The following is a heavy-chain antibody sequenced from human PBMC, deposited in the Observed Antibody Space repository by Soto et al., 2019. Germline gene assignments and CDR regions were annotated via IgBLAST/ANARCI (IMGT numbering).Heavy chain of an antibody. Sequence: HLVQSGPEVKQPGASVTVSCKTSGDTFTNFGLSWVRQAPGQGLEWMGWIATYNSNKNYAQKFQGRVTLTTDTSTSAAYMELKSLGYVDTAVYYCARVLRGVVNWFDPWGQGTLVTVSS. D-gene: IGHD3-10*01. CDR1: GDTFTNFG. CDR3: ARVLRGVVNWFDP. CDR2: IATYNSNK. V-gene: IGHV1-18*01. J-gene: IGHJ5*02.